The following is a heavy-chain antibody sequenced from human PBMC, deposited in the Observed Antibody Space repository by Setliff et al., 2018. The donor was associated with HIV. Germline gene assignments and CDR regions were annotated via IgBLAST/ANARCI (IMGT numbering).Heavy chain of an antibody. J-gene: IGHJ4*02. D-gene: IGHD3-22*01. Sequence: SETLSLTCIVSGDFISSGSYYWTWIRQPAGKGLEWIGHIYTSGSTNYNPSLKSRVTISKDTSKNQFSLNLTSVTAADTAVYYCARALWRDSSGPFHFWGQGTLVTVSS. CDR2: IYTSGST. V-gene: IGHV4-61*09. CDR3: ARALWRDSSGPFHF. CDR1: GDFISSGSYY.